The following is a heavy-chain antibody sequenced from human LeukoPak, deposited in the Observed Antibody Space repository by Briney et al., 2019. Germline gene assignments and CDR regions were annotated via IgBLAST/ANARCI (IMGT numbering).Heavy chain of an antibody. CDR2: IYYSGST. Sequence: SETLSLTCTVSGGSISSYYWSWIRQPPGKGLEWIGYIYYSGSTNYNPSLKSRVTISVDTSKNQFFLKLSSVTAADTAVYYCARVLMVRAFDIWGQGTMVTVSS. J-gene: IGHJ3*02. D-gene: IGHD2-8*01. V-gene: IGHV4-59*01. CDR1: GGSISSYY. CDR3: ARVLMVRAFDI.